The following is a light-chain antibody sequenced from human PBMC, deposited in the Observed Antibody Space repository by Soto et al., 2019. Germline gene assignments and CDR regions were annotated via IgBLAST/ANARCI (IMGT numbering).Light chain of an antibody. CDR2: AAS. CDR3: QQYNHWPRT. Sequence: EIVFTDCPATLSLSPGAIATLSCRASQTFRTNVAWYQQKPGQAPRLLIYAASATVTGIPARFSGSGSGTEFTLTISSLQSEDFAVYYCQQYNHWPRTFGGGTKVDI. CDR1: QTFRTN. V-gene: IGKV3-15*01. J-gene: IGKJ4*02.